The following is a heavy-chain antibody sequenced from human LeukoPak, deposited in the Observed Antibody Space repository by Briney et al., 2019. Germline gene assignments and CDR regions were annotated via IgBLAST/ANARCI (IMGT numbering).Heavy chain of an antibody. CDR2: IYYTGST. Sequence: SETLSLTCTVSGGSISNSDYYWTWIRQPPGKGLEWIAYIYYTGSTAYNPSLESRVTISVDTSKNQFSLKLSSVTAADTAVYYCARHFEENDYVWGSYRPSGAFDIWGQGTMVTVSS. D-gene: IGHD3-16*02. J-gene: IGHJ3*02. V-gene: IGHV4-30-4*08. CDR1: GGSISNSDYY. CDR3: ARHFEENDYVWGSYRPSGAFDI.